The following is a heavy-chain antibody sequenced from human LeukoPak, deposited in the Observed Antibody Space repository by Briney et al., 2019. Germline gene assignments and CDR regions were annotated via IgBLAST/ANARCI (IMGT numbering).Heavy chain of an antibody. V-gene: IGHV3-7*01. CDR1: GFTFSSYW. CDR2: IKQDGSEK. D-gene: IGHD1-26*01. CDR3: AREQSYYVIYYYYYYMDV. J-gene: IGHJ6*03. Sequence: GGPLRLSCAASGFTFSSYWMSWVRQAPGKGLEWVANIKQDGSEKYYVDSVKGRFTISRDNAKNSLYLQMNSLRAEDTAVYYCAREQSYYVIYYYYYYMDVWGKGTTVTVSS.